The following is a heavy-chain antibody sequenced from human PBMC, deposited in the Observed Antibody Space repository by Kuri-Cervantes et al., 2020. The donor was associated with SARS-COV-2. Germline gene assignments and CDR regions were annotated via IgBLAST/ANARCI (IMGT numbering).Heavy chain of an antibody. CDR2: INSDGSST. CDR3: ARDRYDFWSGLGYYYYGMDV. CDR1: GITFSSYW. Sequence: GESLKISCAASGITFSSYWMHWVRRAPGKGLVWVSRINSDGSSTSYADSVKGRFAISRDNAKNTLYLQMNSLRAEDTAVYYCARDRYDFWSGLGYYYYGMDVWGQGTTVTVSS. D-gene: IGHD3-3*01. J-gene: IGHJ6*02. V-gene: IGHV3-74*01.